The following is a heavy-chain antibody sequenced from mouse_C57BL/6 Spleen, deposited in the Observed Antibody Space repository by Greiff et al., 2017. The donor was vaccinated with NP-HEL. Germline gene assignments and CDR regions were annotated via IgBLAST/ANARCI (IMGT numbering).Heavy chain of an antibody. J-gene: IGHJ2*01. Sequence: EVQLQQSGPELVKPGASVKISCKASGYSFTDYNMNWVKQSNGKSLEWIGVINPNYGTTSYNQKFKGKATLTVDQSSSTAYMHLNSLTSEDSAVYYCARSYGYGSSFYFDYWGQGTTLTVSS. V-gene: IGHV1-39*01. CDR1: GYSFTDYN. CDR2: INPNYGTT. D-gene: IGHD1-1*01. CDR3: ARSYGYGSSFYFDY.